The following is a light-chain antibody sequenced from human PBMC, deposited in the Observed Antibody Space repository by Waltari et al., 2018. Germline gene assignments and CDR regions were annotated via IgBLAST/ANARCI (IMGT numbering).Light chain of an antibody. J-gene: IGLJ2*01. CDR1: SSDVGGYNY. V-gene: IGLV2-14*01. CDR3: SSYTSSIYPVV. Sequence: QSALTQPASVSGSPGQSITISCTGTSSDVGGYNYVSWYQHHPGKAPKLMIFEVSNRPQGVAQRFSGSKSGNTASLTISGLQAEDEADYYCSSYTSSIYPVVFGGGTKLTVL. CDR2: EVS.